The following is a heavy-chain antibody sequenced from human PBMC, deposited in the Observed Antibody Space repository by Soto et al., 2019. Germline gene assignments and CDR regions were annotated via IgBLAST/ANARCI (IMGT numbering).Heavy chain of an antibody. D-gene: IGHD1-26*01. V-gene: IGHV3-23*01. CDR3: ARRGSGSYYDY. CDR2: ISGSGGST. CDR1: GFTFSSYA. J-gene: IGHJ4*02. Sequence: EVQLLESGGGLVQPGGSLRLSCAASGFTFSSYALRWVRQAPGKGLEWVSAISGSGGSTYYADSVKGRFTISRDNSKNTLYLQMNSLRAEDTAVYYCARRGSGSYYDYWGQGTLVTVSS.